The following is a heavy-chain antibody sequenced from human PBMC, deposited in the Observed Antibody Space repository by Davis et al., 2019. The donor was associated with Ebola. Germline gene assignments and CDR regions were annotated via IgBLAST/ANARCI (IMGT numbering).Heavy chain of an antibody. CDR2: VFNNGIT. CDR1: GGSVSSADYY. Sequence: SETLSLTCTVSGGSVSSADYYWTWIRQPPGKTLEWIGFVFNNGITTYNPSLKSRVAISKDTSKNLFSLKLTSVTAADTAVYYCARERVLIHGMDVWGQGTTVTVSS. V-gene: IGHV4-61*08. J-gene: IGHJ6*02. CDR3: ARERVLIHGMDV.